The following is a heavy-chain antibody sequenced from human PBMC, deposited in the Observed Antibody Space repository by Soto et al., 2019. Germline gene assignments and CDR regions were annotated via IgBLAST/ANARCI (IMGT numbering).Heavy chain of an antibody. J-gene: IGHJ5*02. V-gene: IGHV4-31*03. CDR1: GGSISSGGYY. D-gene: IGHD2-15*01. Sequence: PSETLSLTCTVSGGSISSGGYYWSWIRQHPGKGLEWIGYIYYSGSTYYNPSLKSRVTISVDTSKNQFSLKLSSVTAADTAVYYCARSPPSAIVVVVAATPSWFDPWGQGTLVTVSS. CDR3: ARSPPSAIVVVVAATPSWFDP. CDR2: IYYSGST.